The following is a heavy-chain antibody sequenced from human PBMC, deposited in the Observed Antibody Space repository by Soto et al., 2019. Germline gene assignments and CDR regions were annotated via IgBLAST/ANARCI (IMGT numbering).Heavy chain of an antibody. V-gene: IGHV3-53*01. Sequence: EVQLVESGGGLIQPGGSLRLSCAASGFTVSSNYMSWVRQAPGKGLEWVSVIYSGGSTYYADSVKGRFTISRDNSKNTLYLQMNSLRAEDTAVYYCARYSSGYYSDAFDIWGQGTMVTVSS. D-gene: IGHD3-22*01. J-gene: IGHJ3*02. CDR2: IYSGGST. CDR3: ARYSSGYYSDAFDI. CDR1: GFTVSSNY.